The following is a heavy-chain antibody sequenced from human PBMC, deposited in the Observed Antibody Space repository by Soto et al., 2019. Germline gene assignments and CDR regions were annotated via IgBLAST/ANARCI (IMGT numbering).Heavy chain of an antibody. CDR3: IGPLWKGFAIGV. J-gene: IGHJ6*02. CDR1: GYTFTTYW. D-gene: IGHD2-21*01. Sequence: GESLKISCKDPGYTFTTYWIGWVRQMPGKGLEWMGVIYPSDSDARYNPSFQGQVTISADKSIRTTYLQWSSLKASDRAMYYCIGPLWKGFAIGVWGQGTTVTVYS. V-gene: IGHV5-51*01. CDR2: IYPSDSDA.